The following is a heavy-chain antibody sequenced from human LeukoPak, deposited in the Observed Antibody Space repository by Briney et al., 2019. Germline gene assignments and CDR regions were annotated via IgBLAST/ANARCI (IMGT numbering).Heavy chain of an antibody. J-gene: IGHJ4*02. D-gene: IGHD4-23*01. Sequence: ETLSLTCTVSGVSISSSNSYWGWIRQPPGKGLEWVANINEGSNLKMYVDSVKGRFTISRDYTTNSLYLQMDSLRAEDTAVYYCARVRWELSIDYWGQGTLVTVSS. CDR1: GVSISSSNSY. CDR2: INEGSNLK. V-gene: IGHV3-7*01. CDR3: ARVRWELSIDY.